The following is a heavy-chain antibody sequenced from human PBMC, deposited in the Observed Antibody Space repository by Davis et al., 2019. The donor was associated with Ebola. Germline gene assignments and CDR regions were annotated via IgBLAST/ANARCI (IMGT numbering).Heavy chain of an antibody. CDR2: LGLSADT. CDR1: GFVFSSYV. CDR3: ATTVPDY. Sequence: GESLKISCAASGFVFSSYVMSWVRRAPGKGLEWVSTLGLSADTYYADSVKGRFTISRDNSKNTLYLQMNSLRAEDTAVYYCATTVPDYWGQGTLVTVSS. D-gene: IGHD4-17*01. V-gene: IGHV3-23*01. J-gene: IGHJ4*02.